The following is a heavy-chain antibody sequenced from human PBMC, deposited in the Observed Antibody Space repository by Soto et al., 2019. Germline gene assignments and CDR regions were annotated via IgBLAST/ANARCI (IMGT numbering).Heavy chain of an antibody. CDR3: ARDLHWSGYYAQRGGGWFDP. Sequence: QVQLQESGPGLVKPSGTLSLTCAVSSGSISSSNCWSWVRQPPGKGREWIGEIYHSGSTNYNPSLKSRVTISVDKSKNQFSLKLTSVTAADTAVYYGARDLHWSGYYAQRGGGWFDPWGQGTLVTVS. V-gene: IGHV4-4*02. CDR2: IYHSGST. CDR1: SGSISSSNC. D-gene: IGHD3-3*01. J-gene: IGHJ5*02.